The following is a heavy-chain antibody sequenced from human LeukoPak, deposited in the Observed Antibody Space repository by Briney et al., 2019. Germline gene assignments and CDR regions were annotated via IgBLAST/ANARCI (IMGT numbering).Heavy chain of an antibody. Sequence: RRASVKVSCKVSGYTLTELSMHWVRQAPGQGLEWMGRINPDSGGTNYAQKFQGWVTLTRDTSISTAYMELTSLKSDDTAVYYCARDQYYNSGSPALRYWGQGTLVTVSS. D-gene: IGHD3-10*01. J-gene: IGHJ4*02. V-gene: IGHV1-2*04. CDR1: GYTLTELS. CDR3: ARDQYYNSGSPALRY. CDR2: INPDSGGT.